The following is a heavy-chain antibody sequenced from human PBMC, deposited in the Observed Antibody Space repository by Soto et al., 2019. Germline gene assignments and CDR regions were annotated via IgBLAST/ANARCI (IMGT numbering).Heavy chain of an antibody. CDR1: GFTFSSYA. Sequence: GGSLRLSCAASGFTFSSYAMSWVRQAPGKGLEWVSAISGSGGSTYYADSVKGRFTISRDNSKNTLYLQMNSLRAEDTAVYYCAKGQVLLWFGLNDYWGQGTLVTVSS. CDR3: AKGQVLLWFGLNDY. V-gene: IGHV3-23*01. J-gene: IGHJ4*02. CDR2: ISGSGGST. D-gene: IGHD3-10*01.